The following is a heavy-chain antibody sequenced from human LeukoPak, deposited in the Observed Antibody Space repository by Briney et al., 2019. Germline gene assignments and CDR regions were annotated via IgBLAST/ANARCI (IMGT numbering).Heavy chain of an antibody. CDR3: ARDSSGFFFNWFDP. Sequence: PGGSLRLSCAASGFTFSSYWMSWVRQAPGKGLEWVANIKQDGSEKYYVDSVKGRFTISRDNAKNSLYLQMNSLRAEDTAVYYCARDSSGFFFNWFDPWGQGTLVTVSS. CDR2: IKQDGSEK. V-gene: IGHV3-7*01. CDR1: GFTFSSYW. J-gene: IGHJ5*02. D-gene: IGHD3-22*01.